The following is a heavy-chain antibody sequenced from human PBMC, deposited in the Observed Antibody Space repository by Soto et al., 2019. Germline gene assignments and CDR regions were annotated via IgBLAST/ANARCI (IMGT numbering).Heavy chain of an antibody. CDR2: INHSGST. J-gene: IGHJ4*02. CDR3: ARGRILGGTYLDY. CDR1: GESFSGYY. V-gene: IGHV4-34*01. Sequence: QVQLQQWGAGLLKPSETLSLTCAVYGESFSGYYWSWIRQPPGKGLEWIGEINHSGSTNYNPSLKSRVTISVDPSKNQFSLKLNSVTAAATAVYYCARGRILGGTYLDYWGQGTLVTVSS. D-gene: IGHD3-9*01.